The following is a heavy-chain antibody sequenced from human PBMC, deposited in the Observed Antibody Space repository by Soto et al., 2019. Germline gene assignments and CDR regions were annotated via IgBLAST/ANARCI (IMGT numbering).Heavy chain of an antibody. J-gene: IGHJ6*03. CDR3: ARDFKESQYYYYCMDV. CDR1: GFTFSSYS. V-gene: IGHV3-21*06. CDR2: ISSSSIYT. Sequence: EVQLVESGGGLVKPGGSLRLSCVVSGFTFSSYSMNWVRQAPGKGLEWVSSISSSSIYTYYADSGKGRFTISRDNAKNSVYLQMNSLRAEDTAVYYCARDFKESQYYYYCMDVWGKGTTVTVSS. D-gene: IGHD3-10*01.